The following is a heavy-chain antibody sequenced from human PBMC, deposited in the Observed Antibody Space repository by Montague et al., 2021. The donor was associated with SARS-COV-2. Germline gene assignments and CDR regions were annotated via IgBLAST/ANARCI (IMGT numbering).Heavy chain of an antibody. CDR2: IYYSGST. J-gene: IGHJ3*02. Sequence: IYYSGSTYYNPSLKSRVTISVDTSKNQFSLTLSSVTAADTAVYYCATYYDILTGEYIDAFDIWGRGTMVTVS. CDR3: ATYYDILTGEYIDAFDI. D-gene: IGHD3-9*01. V-gene: IGHV4-39*01.